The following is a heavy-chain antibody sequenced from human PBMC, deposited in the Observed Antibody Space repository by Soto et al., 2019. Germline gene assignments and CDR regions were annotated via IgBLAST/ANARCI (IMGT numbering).Heavy chain of an antibody. J-gene: IGHJ5*02. V-gene: IGHV1-69*01. CDR3: ARPNFYYETRGYNDPKGTWFGP. Sequence: QAQLVQSGAEVKKPGSSVRVSCQASGGTLSSSPVISWVRQAPGQGLEWMGGIVPISGTVNYAQMFQGRVTITAYESTNTAYLEVSGLRSEDTAVYYCARPNFYYETRGYNDPKGTWFGPWGQGSLVTVSS. CDR1: GGTLSSSP. CDR2: IVPISGTV. D-gene: IGHD3-22*01.